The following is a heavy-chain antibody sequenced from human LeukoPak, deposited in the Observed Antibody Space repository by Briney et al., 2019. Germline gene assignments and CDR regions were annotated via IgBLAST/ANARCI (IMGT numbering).Heavy chain of an antibody. CDR3: ARPSLSGSSWYAGGYYYYGMDV. Sequence: GASVKVSCKASGYTFTSYDINWVRQATGQGLEWMGWMNPNSGNTGYAQKFQGRVTMTRNTSISTAYMELSSLRSEDTAVYYCARPSLSGSSWYAGGYYYYGMDVWGQGTTVTVSS. CDR1: GYTFTSYD. V-gene: IGHV1-8*01. CDR2: MNPNSGNT. D-gene: IGHD6-13*01. J-gene: IGHJ6*02.